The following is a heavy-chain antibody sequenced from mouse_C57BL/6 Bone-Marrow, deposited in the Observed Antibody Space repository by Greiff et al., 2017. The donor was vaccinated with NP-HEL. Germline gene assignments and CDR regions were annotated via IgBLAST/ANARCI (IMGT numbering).Heavy chain of an antibody. V-gene: IGHV14-4*01. CDR2: IDPENGDT. D-gene: IGHD1-1*01. CDR3: TTFILAWFAY. J-gene: IGHJ3*01. Sequence: EVHLVESGAELVRPGASVKLSCTASGFNIKDDYMHWVKQRPEQGLEWIGWIDPENGDTEYASKFQGKATITADTSSNTAYLQLSSLTSEDTAVYYCTTFILAWFAYWGQGTLVTVSA. CDR1: GFNIKDDY.